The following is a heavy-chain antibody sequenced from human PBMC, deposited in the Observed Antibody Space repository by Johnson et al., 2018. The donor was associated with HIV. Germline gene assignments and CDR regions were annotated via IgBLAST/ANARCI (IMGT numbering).Heavy chain of an antibody. Sequence: VQLVESGGGLVQPGGSLRLYCAASGFTFSSYAMNWVRQAPGKGLEWVSGISGSGGSTYYAESVKGRFTISRDNSKNTLYLQMGGLRAEDMAVYYCARARITILGVVLGADAFDIWGQGTMVTVSS. CDR1: GFTFSSYA. J-gene: IGHJ3*02. CDR3: ARARITILGVVLGADAFDI. D-gene: IGHD3-3*01. V-gene: IGHV3-23*04. CDR2: ISGSGGST.